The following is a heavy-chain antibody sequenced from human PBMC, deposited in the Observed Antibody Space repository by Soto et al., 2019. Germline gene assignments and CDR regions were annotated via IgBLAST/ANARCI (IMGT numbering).Heavy chain of an antibody. CDR2: INPSGGST. Sequence: GASVKVSCKASGYTFTSYYMYWVRQAPGQGLEWMGIINPSGGSTSYAQKFQGRVTMTRDTSTSTVYMELSSLRSEDTAVYYCARDREEFVRDYYYYGMDVWGQGTTVTVSS. V-gene: IGHV1-46*03. J-gene: IGHJ6*02. D-gene: IGHD3-10*01. CDR3: ARDREEFVRDYYYYGMDV. CDR1: GYTFTSYY.